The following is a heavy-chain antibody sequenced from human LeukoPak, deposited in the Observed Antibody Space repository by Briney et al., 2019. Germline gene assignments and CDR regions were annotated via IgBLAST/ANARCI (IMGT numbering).Heavy chain of an antibody. CDR3: AKGTSPYYYGMDV. J-gene: IGHJ6*02. D-gene: IGHD1-7*01. CDR1: GFTFSSYA. Sequence: GGSLRLSCAISGFTFSSYAMSWIRQPPGKGLELVSAIRGSGGSTYYADSVKGRFTISRDNSKNTLYLQMNSLRAEDTAVYYCAKGTSPYYYGMDVWGQGTTVTVSS. V-gene: IGHV3-23*01. CDR2: IRGSGGST.